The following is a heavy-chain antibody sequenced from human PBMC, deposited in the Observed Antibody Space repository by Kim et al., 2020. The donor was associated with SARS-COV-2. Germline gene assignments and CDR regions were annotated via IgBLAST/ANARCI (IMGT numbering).Heavy chain of an antibody. CDR2: IKQDGSEK. CDR1: GFTFTSYW. D-gene: IGHD6-25*01. V-gene: IGHV3-7*03. CDR3: ARGGNGWEEY. J-gene: IGHJ4*02. Sequence: GGSLRLSCSASGFTFTSYWMTWVRQAPGKGLEWVANIKQDGSEKYYVDSVKGRFTVSRDNAKNSVLLQMDSLRAEDTAVYYCARGGNGWEEYWGQGTLVT.